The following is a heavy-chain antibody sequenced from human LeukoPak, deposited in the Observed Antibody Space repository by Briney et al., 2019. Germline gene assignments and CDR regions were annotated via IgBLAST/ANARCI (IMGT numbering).Heavy chain of an antibody. J-gene: IGHJ2*01. Sequence: GGSLRLSCAASGFTFSSYAMSWVRQAPGKGLEWVSAISGSGGSTYYADSVKGRFTISRDNSKNTLYLQMNSLRAEDTAVYYCAKVEEISSSWYWYFDLWGRGTLVTVSS. CDR3: AKVEEISSSWYWYFDL. V-gene: IGHV3-23*01. CDR1: GFTFSSYA. D-gene: IGHD6-13*01. CDR2: ISGSGGST.